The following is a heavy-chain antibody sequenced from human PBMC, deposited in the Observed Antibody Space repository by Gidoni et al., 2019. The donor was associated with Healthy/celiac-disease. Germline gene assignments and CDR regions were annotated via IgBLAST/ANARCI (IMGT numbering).Heavy chain of an antibody. CDR1: GFTFSSYG. CDR3: ARGELLGDYFDY. J-gene: IGHJ4*02. Sequence: QVQLVESGGGVVQPGRSRRLSCAASGFTFSSYGMHWVRPAPGKGLEWVAGIWYDGSNKYYADSVKGRFTISRDNSKNTLYLQMNSLRAEDTAVYYCARGELLGDYFDYWGQGTLVTVSS. V-gene: IGHV3-33*01. CDR2: IWYDGSNK. D-gene: IGHD1-26*01.